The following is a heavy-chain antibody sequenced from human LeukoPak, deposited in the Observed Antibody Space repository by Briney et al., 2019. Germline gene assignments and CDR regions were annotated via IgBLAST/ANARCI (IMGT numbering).Heavy chain of an antibody. CDR3: ARDPETYYYDSSGYRGDY. J-gene: IGHJ4*02. V-gene: IGHV3-49*04. Sequence: GGSLRLSCTASGFTFGDYSMNWVRQAPGKGLEWVGFIRSKAYGGTTEYAASVKGRFTISRDDSKSIAYLQMNSLKTDDTAVYYCARDPETYYYDSSGYRGDYWGQGTLVTVSS. D-gene: IGHD3-22*01. CDR1: GFTFGDYS. CDR2: IRSKAYGGTT.